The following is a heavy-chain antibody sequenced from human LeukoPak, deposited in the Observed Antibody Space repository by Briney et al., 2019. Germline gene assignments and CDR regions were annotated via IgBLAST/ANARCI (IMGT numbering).Heavy chain of an antibody. D-gene: IGHD5-12*01. CDR1: GFTFSGFW. CDR2: ISFDGSDA. J-gene: IGHJ4*02. CDR3: ARVGSGYDHYFDY. Sequence: GGSLRLSCAASGFTFSGFWMHWVRQAPGKGLVWVSCISFDGSDATYADSVKGRFTISRDNAKNSLYLQMNSLRAEDTAVYYCARVGSGYDHYFDYWGQGTLVTVSS. V-gene: IGHV3-74*01.